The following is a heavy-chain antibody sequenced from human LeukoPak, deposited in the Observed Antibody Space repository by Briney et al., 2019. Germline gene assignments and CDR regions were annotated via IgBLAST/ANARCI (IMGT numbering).Heavy chain of an antibody. CDR3: ARSSYYYAADAFDI. Sequence: PSETLSLTCTVSGGSISSYYWSWIRQPPGKGLEWIGYIYYSGSTNYNPSLKSRVTISIDTSKNQFSLKLNSVTAADTAVYYCARSSYYYAADAFDIWGQGTMVTVSS. V-gene: IGHV4-59*01. J-gene: IGHJ3*02. D-gene: IGHD3-10*01. CDR1: GGSISSYY. CDR2: IYYSGST.